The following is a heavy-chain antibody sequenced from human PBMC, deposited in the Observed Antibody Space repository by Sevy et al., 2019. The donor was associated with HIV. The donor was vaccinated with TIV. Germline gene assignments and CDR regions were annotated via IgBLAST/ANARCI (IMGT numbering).Heavy chain of an antibody. V-gene: IGHV3-15*07. CDR1: GFTSTNAW. D-gene: IGHD5-12*01. Sequence: GGSLRLSCAASGFTSTNAWMNWVRQAPGKGLEWVGRIKGKTEDETTDYAAPVKGRFTISRDDSKNTVYLQMNSLKTEDTAVYYWTTEKTEWLRCQAADWYFNLWGRGTLVTVSS. CDR2: IKGKTEDETT. CDR3: TTEKTEWLRCQAADWYFNL. J-gene: IGHJ2*01.